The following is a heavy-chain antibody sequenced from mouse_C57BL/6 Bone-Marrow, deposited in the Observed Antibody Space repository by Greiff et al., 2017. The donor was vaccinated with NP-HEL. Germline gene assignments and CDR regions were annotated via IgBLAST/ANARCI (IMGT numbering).Heavy chain of an antibody. CDR1: GFTFSNYW. Sequence: EVQRVESGGGLVQPGGSMKLSCVASGFTFSNYWMNWVRQSPEKGLEWVAQIRLKSDNYATHYAESVKGRFTISRDDSKSSVYLQMNNLRAEDTGIYYCTGPNWLYYLDYWGQGTTLTVSS. CDR3: TGPNWLYYLDY. J-gene: IGHJ2*01. V-gene: IGHV6-3*01. D-gene: IGHD4-1*02. CDR2: IRLKSDNYAT.